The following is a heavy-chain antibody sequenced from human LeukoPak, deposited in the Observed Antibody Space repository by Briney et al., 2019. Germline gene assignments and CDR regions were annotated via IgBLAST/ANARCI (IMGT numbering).Heavy chain of an antibody. V-gene: IGHV3-23*01. CDR2: ISDSGAGT. Sequence: GGSLRLSCAASGFTFSNYVLSWVRQAPGKGLEWVSSISDSGAGTFYADSVRGRFTISRDNSRNTLYLQMNSLRAEDTAVYYCAKGLDISNWFADYWGQGTLVTVSS. CDR3: AKGLDISNWFADY. CDR1: GFTFSNYV. J-gene: IGHJ4*02. D-gene: IGHD6-13*01.